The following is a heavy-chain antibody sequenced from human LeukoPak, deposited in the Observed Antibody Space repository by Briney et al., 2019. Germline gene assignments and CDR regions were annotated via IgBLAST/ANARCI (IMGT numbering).Heavy chain of an antibody. CDR1: GYIFTSYF. D-gene: IGHD2-8*02. CDR3: ATYRQVLLPFES. Sequence: ASVTVSCKASGYIFTSYFMHWVRQAPGQGLEWMGLINPSGGSTRYAQKFQGRVTMTRDMSTSTVYMELSSLRSEDTAIYYCATYRQVLLPFESWGQGTLVTVSS. V-gene: IGHV1-46*01. J-gene: IGHJ4*02. CDR2: INPSGGST.